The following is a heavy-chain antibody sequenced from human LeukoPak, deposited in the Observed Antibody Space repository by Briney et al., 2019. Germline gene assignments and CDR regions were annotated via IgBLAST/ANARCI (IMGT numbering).Heavy chain of an antibody. V-gene: IGHV4-59*02. J-gene: IGHJ6*02. CDR3: ARDARGSSYMDV. D-gene: IGHD3-10*01. CDR2: IYYSGST. CDR1: GGSVSFYY. Sequence: PSETLSLTYTVSGGSVSFYYWSWIRQPPGKGLEWIGYIYYSGSTNYNPSLKSRVTISVDTSKNQFSLKVSSVTAADTAVYYCARDARGSSYMDVWGQGTTVTVSS.